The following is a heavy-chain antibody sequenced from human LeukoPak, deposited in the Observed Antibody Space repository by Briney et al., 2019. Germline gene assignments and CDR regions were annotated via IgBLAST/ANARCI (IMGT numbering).Heavy chain of an antibody. Sequence: LGGSLRLSCAASGITFSTSGMHWVRQAPGKGLEWVAFIWSDGSNKYHADSVKGRFTISRDNSKDTLYLQMNSLRAEDTAVYYCARDKGTTCIDNWGQGALVTVSS. CDR2: IWSDGSNK. V-gene: IGHV3-33*01. J-gene: IGHJ4*02. D-gene: IGHD4-17*01. CDR1: GITFSTSG. CDR3: ARDKGTTCIDN.